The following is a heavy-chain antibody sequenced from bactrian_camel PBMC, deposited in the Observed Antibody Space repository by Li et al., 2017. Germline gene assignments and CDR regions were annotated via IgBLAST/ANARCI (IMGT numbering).Heavy chain of an antibody. D-gene: IGHD7*01. Sequence: HVQLVESGGGSVQAGGSLRLSCAASGYGYNCMGWFRQAPGKEREGVATIYTGGDDITYYADSVKGRFIISKDNAKSTVYLQMNSLKPEDAAIYYCVADSYPCSARPGELLSYKYEGQGTQVTVS. J-gene: IGHJ4*01. CDR2: IYTGGDDIT. V-gene: IGHV3S53*01. CDR1: GYGYNC.